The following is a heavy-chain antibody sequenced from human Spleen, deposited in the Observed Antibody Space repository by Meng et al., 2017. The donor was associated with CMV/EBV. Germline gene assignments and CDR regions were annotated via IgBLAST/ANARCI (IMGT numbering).Heavy chain of an antibody. Sequence: QVQLTQWGAGLLKPSETLSLTCAVYGGSVSGYYWSWIRQPPGKGLEWIGEINHSGSTNYNPSLKSRVTISVDTSKNQFSLKLSSVTAADTAVYYCAREGDTAMALVDYWGQGTLVTVFS. V-gene: IGHV4-34*01. J-gene: IGHJ4*02. D-gene: IGHD5-18*01. CDR3: AREGDTAMALVDY. CDR2: INHSGST. CDR1: GGSVSGYY.